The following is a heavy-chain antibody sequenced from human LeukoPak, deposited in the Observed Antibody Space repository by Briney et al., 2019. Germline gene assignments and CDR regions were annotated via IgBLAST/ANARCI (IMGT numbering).Heavy chain of an antibody. CDR3: AKGPCGLLNSSGGNPYNNWFDP. CDR2: ISGSGGST. V-gene: IGHV3-23*01. Sequence: QTGGSLTLSSAASGFTFSSYAMSWVRQAPGKGLEWVSAISGSGGSTYYADSVKGRFTISRDNSKNTLYLQMNSLRAEDTAVYYCAKGPCGLLNSSGGNPYNNWFDPWGQGTLVTVSS. D-gene: IGHD6-19*01. CDR1: GFTFSSYA. J-gene: IGHJ5*02.